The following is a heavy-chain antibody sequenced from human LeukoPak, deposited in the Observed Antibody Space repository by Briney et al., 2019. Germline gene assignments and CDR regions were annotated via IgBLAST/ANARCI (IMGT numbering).Heavy chain of an antibody. CDR2: ISAYNGNT. V-gene: IGHV1-18*01. J-gene: IGHJ6*02. D-gene: IGHD2-15*01. CDR3: ARDLVGGESNFFLYYYYGMDV. Sequence: GASVKVSCKASGYTFTSYGISWVRQAPGQGLERMGWISAYNGNTNYAQKLQGRVTMTTDTSTSTAYMELRSLRSDDTAVYYCARDLVGGESNFFLYYYYGMDVWGQGTTVTVSS. CDR1: GYTFTSYG.